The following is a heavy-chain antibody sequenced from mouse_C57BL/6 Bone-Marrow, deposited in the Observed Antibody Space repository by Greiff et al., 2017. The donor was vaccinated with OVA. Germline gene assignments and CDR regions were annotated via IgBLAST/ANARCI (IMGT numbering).Heavy chain of an antibody. J-gene: IGHJ4*01. V-gene: IGHV1-81*01. CDR3: ARSGDYGAMDY. CDR2: IYPRSGNT. Sequence: QVPLQQSGAELAGAGASVKLACKASGYTFPSLGISWGKQRNGQGREWSGEIYPRSGNTYYNEKFKGKATLTADKSSSTAYMELRSLTSEDSAVYFCARSGDYGAMDYWGQGTSVTVSS. D-gene: IGHD1-1*01. CDR1: GYTFPSLG.